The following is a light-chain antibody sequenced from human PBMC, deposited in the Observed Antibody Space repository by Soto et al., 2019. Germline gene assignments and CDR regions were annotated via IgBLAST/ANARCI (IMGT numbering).Light chain of an antibody. CDR3: QQYGHSLRT. J-gene: IGKJ1*01. V-gene: IGKV3-20*01. Sequence: DIVLTQSPGTLSLSPRERASLSCRASQSVSSGHLAWYQQKPGQAPRLLIYGASSRATGIPDRFSGSGSGTDFTLTISRLEPEDYAVYYCQQYGHSLRTFGQGTKVDIK. CDR2: GAS. CDR1: QSVSSGH.